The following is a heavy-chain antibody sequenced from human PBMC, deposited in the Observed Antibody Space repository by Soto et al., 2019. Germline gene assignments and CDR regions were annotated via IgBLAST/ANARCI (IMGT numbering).Heavy chain of an antibody. CDR1: GYTFTDYY. V-gene: IGHV1-2*04. Sequence: ASVKVSCKASGYTFTDYYMHWVRQAPGQGLEWMGWINPNSGGTNYAQKFQGWVTMTRDTSISTAYMELSRLRSDDTAVYYCARGFGGVIVRGYYGMDVWGHGTTVTVSS. CDR3: ARGFGGVIVRGYYGMDV. CDR2: INPNSGGT. J-gene: IGHJ6*02. D-gene: IGHD3-16*02.